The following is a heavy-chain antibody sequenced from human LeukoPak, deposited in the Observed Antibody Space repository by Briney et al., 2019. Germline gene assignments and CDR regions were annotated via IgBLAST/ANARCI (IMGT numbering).Heavy chain of an antibody. CDR1: GYTFTGYS. D-gene: IGHD5-24*01. V-gene: IGHV1-2*02. CDR3: ARVRDGYED. Sequence: ASVKVSCKASGYTFTGYSIYWVRQAPGQGLEWMGYINPNSGGTNYAQNFQGRVTMTSDTSISTAYMELSRLRSDDTAVYYCARVRDGYEDWGQGTLVTVSS. CDR2: INPNSGGT. J-gene: IGHJ4*02.